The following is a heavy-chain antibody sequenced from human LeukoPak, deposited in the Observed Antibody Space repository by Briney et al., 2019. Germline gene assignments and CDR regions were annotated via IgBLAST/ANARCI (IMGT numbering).Heavy chain of an antibody. CDR3: ARVVPAYYFAY. D-gene: IGHD2-2*01. J-gene: IGHJ4*02. Sequence: ASVKVSCKASGYTFTSYGSSWVRQAPGRGLEWMGWISAYNGNTNYAQKLQGRVTMTTDTSTSTAYMELRSLRSDDTAVYYCARVVPAYYFAYWGQGTLVTVSS. CDR1: GYTFTSYG. CDR2: ISAYNGNT. V-gene: IGHV1-18*04.